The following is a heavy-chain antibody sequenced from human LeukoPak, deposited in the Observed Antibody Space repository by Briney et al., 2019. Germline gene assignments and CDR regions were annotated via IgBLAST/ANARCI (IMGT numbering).Heavy chain of an antibody. V-gene: IGHV4-34*01. CDR2: IHHNGTT. J-gene: IGHJ4*02. CDR1: GGSFNGYY. D-gene: IGHD2-8*01. Sequence: PSETLSLTCVAHGGSFNGYYWSWIRQPPGKGLEWIGEIHHNGTTKYNPSLKSRVGIVVDTSTHQFSLNLTSVTAADTAVYFCARLRPNDVTRTGPSYWGQGTLVTVSS. CDR3: ARLRPNDVTRTGPSY.